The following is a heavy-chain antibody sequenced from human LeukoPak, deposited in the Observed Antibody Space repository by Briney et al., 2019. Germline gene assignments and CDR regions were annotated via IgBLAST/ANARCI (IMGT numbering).Heavy chain of an antibody. J-gene: IGHJ4*02. V-gene: IGHV3-74*01. Sequence: PGGSLRLSCAASGFTFRSYWMHWVRQAPGKGLVWVSRINSDGSSTSYADSVKGRFTISRDNAKNTLYLQMNSLRAEDTAVYYCASARSAVAGHGNGYWGQGTLVTVSS. D-gene: IGHD6-19*01. CDR2: INSDGSST. CDR1: GFTFRSYW. CDR3: ASARSAVAGHGNGY.